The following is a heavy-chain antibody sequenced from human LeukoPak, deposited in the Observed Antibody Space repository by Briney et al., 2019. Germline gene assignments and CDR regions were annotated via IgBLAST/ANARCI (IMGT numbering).Heavy chain of an antibody. Sequence: PSQTLSLTCTVSGGSLSSGDYYWGWIRQPPGKGLEWIGYIYYSGSTYYNPSLKSRVTISVDTSKNQFSLKLSSVTAADTAVYYCASQLRITFGGVIVKNAFDSWGQGTMVTVSS. D-gene: IGHD3-16*02. J-gene: IGHJ3*02. CDR1: GGSLSSGDYY. V-gene: IGHV4-30-4*01. CDR2: IYYSGST. CDR3: ASQLRITFGGVIVKNAFDS.